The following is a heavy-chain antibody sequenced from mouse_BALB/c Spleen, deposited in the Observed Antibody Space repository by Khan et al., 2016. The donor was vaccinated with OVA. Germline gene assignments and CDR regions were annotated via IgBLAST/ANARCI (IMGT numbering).Heavy chain of an antibody. CDR1: GYSFTTYY. CDR2: IDPFNGGN. V-gene: IGHV1-34*01. J-gene: IGHJ3*01. D-gene: IGHD3-3*01. Sequence: VQLQQSGPELMKPGASVKISCKASGYSFTTYYMHWVKQSHGKSLEWIGYIDPFNGGNDYNQKFKGKATLTVDKSSSTAYMHLSSLTSEDSAVYYCAGGTFDYWGQGTLVTVSA. CDR3: AGGTFDY.